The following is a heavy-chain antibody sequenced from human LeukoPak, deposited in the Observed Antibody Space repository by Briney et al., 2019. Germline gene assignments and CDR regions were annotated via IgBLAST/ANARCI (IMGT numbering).Heavy chain of an antibody. D-gene: IGHD6-19*01. CDR3: AREGDSSGWYVFDY. Sequence: GGSLRLSCAASGFTFNTYGIHWVRQAPGKGLEWVAFIRFDGSNKYYADSVKGRFTISRDDSKNTLYLQMNSLRAEDTAVYYCAREGDSSGWYVFDYWGQGTLVTVSS. CDR1: GFTFNTYG. J-gene: IGHJ4*02. V-gene: IGHV3-30*02. CDR2: IRFDGSNK.